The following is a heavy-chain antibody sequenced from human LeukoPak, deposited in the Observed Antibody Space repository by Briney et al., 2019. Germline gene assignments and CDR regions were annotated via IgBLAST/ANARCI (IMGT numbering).Heavy chain of an antibody. V-gene: IGHV4-39*07. D-gene: IGHD2-2*01. J-gene: IGHJ4*02. CDR3: ASDLGYCSSTSCPPKY. CDR2: INHSGST. CDR1: GGSISSSSYY. Sequence: PSETLSLTCTVSGGSISSSSYYWGWIRQPPGKGLEWIGEINHSGSTNYNPSLKSRVTISVDTSKNQFSLKLSSVTAADTAVYYCASDLGYCSSTSCPPKYWGQGTLVTVSS.